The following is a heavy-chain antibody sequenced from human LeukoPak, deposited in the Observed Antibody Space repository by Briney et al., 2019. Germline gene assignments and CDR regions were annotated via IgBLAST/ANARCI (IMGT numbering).Heavy chain of an antibody. Sequence: ASVKVSCKASGYTFTSYGISWVRQAPGQGLEWMGGIIPIFGTANYAQKFQGRVTITADESTSTAYMELSSLRSEGTAVYYCARTLLYSSSWYGDYWGQGTLVTVSS. J-gene: IGHJ4*02. CDR3: ARTLLYSSSWYGDY. D-gene: IGHD6-13*01. V-gene: IGHV1-69*13. CDR1: GYTFTSYG. CDR2: IIPIFGTA.